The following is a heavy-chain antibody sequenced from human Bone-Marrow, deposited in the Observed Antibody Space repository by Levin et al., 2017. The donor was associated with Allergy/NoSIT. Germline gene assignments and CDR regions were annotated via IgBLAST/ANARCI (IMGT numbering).Heavy chain of an antibody. D-gene: IGHD1-14*01. CDR3: ARTGRDAFDS. CDR1: GFTFSSYA. V-gene: IGHV3-30-3*01. J-gene: IGHJ3*02. Sequence: AGGSLRLSCAASGFTFSSYAMHWVRQAPGKGLEWVSVTSYDESIKYYTDSVKGRFTISRDNSKNTLYLQMISLRAEDTAVYYCARTGRDAFDSWGQGTMVTVSS. CDR2: TSYDESIK.